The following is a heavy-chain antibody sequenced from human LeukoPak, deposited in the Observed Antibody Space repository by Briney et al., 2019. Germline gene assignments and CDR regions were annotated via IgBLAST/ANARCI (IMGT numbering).Heavy chain of an antibody. CDR3: ARDSGGYGLDYFDY. V-gene: IGHV3-48*01. CDR1: GFTFSSYS. D-gene: IGHD5-18*01. CDR2: ISSSSSTI. J-gene: IGHJ4*02. Sequence: PGGSLRLSCAASGFTFSSYSMNWVRQAPGKGLEWVSYISSSSSTIYYADSVKGRFTISRDNAKNSLYLQMNSLRAEDTAVYYSARDSGGYGLDYFDYWGQGTLVTVSS.